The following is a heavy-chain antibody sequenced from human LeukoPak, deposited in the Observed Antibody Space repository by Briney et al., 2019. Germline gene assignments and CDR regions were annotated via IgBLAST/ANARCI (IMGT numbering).Heavy chain of an antibody. J-gene: IGHJ4*02. Sequence: ASVKVSCKASGYTLTSYGISWVRQAPGQGLEWMGWISAYNGNTNYAQKLQGRVTMTTDTSTSAAYMELRSLRSDDTAVYYCTQRTPWGDFDYWGQGTLVTVSS. D-gene: IGHD3-16*01. V-gene: IGHV1-18*01. CDR2: ISAYNGNT. CDR3: TQRTPWGDFDY. CDR1: GYTLTSYG.